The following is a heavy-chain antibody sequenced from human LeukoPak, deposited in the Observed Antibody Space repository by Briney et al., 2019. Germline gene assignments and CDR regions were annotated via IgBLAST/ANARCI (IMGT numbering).Heavy chain of an antibody. J-gene: IGHJ4*02. CDR2: IRNDGRKK. D-gene: IGHD2-2*01. Sequence: GRCLRLSCVASGFTFSSNGMHWVGQAPGKGLEWGACIRNDGRKKYYVDSVKGRFPISRDNAKISLFLHMNSLRAEDTAVYYCAREPWSIAYCSSMTCGLNSWGQGTLVTVSS. CDR3: AREPWSIAYCSSMTCGLNS. V-gene: IGHV3-30*02. CDR1: GFTFSSNG.